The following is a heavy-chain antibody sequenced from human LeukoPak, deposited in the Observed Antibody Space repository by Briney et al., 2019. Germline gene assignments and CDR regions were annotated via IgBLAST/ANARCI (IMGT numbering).Heavy chain of an antibody. V-gene: IGHV3-30-3*01. CDR1: GFTFTSHA. D-gene: IGHD3-10*01. J-gene: IGHJ4*02. Sequence: PGGSLRLSCAASGFTFTSHAMHWVRQAPGKGLEWVTFISYDARTKYYADSVKGRFTISRDNSKNMLYLQMNGLRPEDTALYYCARDLSYYYASDYWGQGTLVSVSS. CDR2: ISYDARTK. CDR3: ARDLSYYYASDY.